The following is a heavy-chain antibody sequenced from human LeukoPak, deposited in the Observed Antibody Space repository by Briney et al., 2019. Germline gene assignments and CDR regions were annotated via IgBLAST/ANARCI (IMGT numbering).Heavy chain of an antibody. CDR3: ARAPPGGLLEWYGYYGMDV. D-gene: IGHD3-3*01. CDR2: IYSGGST. CDR1: GFTVSSNY. J-gene: IGHJ6*02. V-gene: IGHV3-66*02. Sequence: GGSLRLSCAASGFTVSSNYMSWVRQAPGKGLEWVSVIYSGGSTYYADSVKGRFTISRDNSKNTLYLQMNSLRAEDTAVYYCARAPPGGLLEWYGYYGMDVWGQGTTVTVSS.